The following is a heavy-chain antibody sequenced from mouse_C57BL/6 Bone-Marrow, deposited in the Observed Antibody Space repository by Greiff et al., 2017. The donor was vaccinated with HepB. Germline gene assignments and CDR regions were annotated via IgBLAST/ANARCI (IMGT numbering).Heavy chain of an antibody. Sequence: QVQLQQPGAELVKPGASVKLSCKASGYTFTSYWMQWVKQRPGQGLEWIGEIDPSSSHTNYNKKFKGKATVTVDTSSSTAYMQLSSLTSEDSAVYFCARWRTYTWTGYWGQGTTLTVSS. CDR2: IDPSSSHT. V-gene: IGHV1-50*01. J-gene: IGHJ2*01. CDR3: ARWRTYTWTGY. D-gene: IGHD3-3*01. CDR1: GYTFTSYW.